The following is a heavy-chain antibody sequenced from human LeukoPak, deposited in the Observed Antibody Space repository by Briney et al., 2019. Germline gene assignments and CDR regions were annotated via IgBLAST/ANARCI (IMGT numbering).Heavy chain of an antibody. V-gene: IGHV4-4*09. Sequence: SETLSLTCTVSGGSISSYYWSWIRQPPGKGLEWIGYIYTSGSTNYNPSLKSRVAISVDTSKNQFSLKLSSVTAADTAVYYCARHCSSTSCYPAHYYMDVWGKGTTVTVSS. J-gene: IGHJ6*03. CDR3: ARHCSSTSCYPAHYYMDV. D-gene: IGHD2-2*01. CDR2: IYTSGST. CDR1: GGSISSYY.